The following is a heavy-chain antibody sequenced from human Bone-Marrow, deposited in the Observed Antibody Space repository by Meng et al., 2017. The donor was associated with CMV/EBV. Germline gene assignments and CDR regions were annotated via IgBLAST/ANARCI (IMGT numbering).Heavy chain of an antibody. V-gene: IGHV4-61*01. Sequence: SETLSLTCTVSGGSVSSISYYWNWIRQPPGKGLEWIGYIYYSGSAIYNPSLKSRVTISVDTSQNLFSLKLSSVTAADTAVYYCARDCGWYEDWGQGTLVTVSS. J-gene: IGHJ4*02. CDR2: IYYSGSA. CDR3: ARDCGWYED. D-gene: IGHD6-19*01. CDR1: GGSVSSISYY.